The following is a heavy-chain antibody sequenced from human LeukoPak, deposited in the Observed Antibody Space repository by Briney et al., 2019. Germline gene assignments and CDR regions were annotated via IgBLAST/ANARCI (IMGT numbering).Heavy chain of an antibody. V-gene: IGHV4-34*01. Sequence: SETLSLTCAVYGGSFSGYYWSCIRQPPGKGLEWIGEINHSGSTNYNPSLKSRVTISVDTSKNQFSLKLSSVTAADTAVYYCARGYYDILTGYQKPFDYWGQGTLVTVSS. CDR2: INHSGST. D-gene: IGHD3-9*01. J-gene: IGHJ4*02. CDR1: GGSFSGYY. CDR3: ARGYYDILTGYQKPFDY.